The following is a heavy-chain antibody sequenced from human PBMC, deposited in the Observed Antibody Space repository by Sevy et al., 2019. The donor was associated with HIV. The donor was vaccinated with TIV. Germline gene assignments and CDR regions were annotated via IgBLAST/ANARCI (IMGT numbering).Heavy chain of an antibody. CDR1: GGTFINYA. CDR2: CIPMSDTT. J-gene: IGHJ6*02. V-gene: IGHV1-69*13. Sequence: ASVKVSCKASGGTFINYAVTWVRQAPGQGLEWMGGCIPMSDTTNSAQKFQGRVTLTADGSTSTAYMELSSLRSEDTAVYYCASSYFDSSGYSPLFYYGMDVWDQGTMVTVSS. D-gene: IGHD3-22*01. CDR3: ASSYFDSSGYSPLFYYGMDV.